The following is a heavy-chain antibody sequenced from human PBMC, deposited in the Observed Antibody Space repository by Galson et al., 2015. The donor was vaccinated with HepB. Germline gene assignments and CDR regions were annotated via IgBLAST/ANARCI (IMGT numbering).Heavy chain of an antibody. CDR3: ARSGSYHDGAFDI. CDR2: IFSNDEK. J-gene: IGHJ3*02. D-gene: IGHD1-26*01. V-gene: IGHV2-26*01. CDR1: GFSLSNARMG. Sequence: PALVKPTQTLTLTCTVSGFSLSNARMGVSWIRQPPGKALEWLAHIFSNDEKSYSTSLKSRLXISKDTSKSQVVLTMTNMDPVDTATYYCARSGSYHDGAFDIWGQGTMVXVSS.